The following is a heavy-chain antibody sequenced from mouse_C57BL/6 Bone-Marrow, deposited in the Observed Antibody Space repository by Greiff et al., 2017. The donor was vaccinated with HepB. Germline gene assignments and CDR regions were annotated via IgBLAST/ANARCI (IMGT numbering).Heavy chain of an antibody. CDR2: ISDGGSYT. V-gene: IGHV5-4*01. CDR1: GFTFSSYA. Sequence: EVKLVESGGGLVKPGGSLKLSCAASGFTFSSYAMSWVRQTPEKRLEWVATISDGGSYTYYPDNVKGRFTIARDNAKNNLYLQMSHLKSEDTAMYYCARDNGNFYAMDYGGQGTSVTVSS. CDR3: ARDNGNFYAMDY. D-gene: IGHD2-1*01. J-gene: IGHJ4*01.